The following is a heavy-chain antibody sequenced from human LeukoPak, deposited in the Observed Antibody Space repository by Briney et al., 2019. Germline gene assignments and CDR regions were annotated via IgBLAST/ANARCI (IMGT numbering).Heavy chain of an antibody. V-gene: IGHV1-2*02. CDR2: INPNSGVT. CDR1: GYTFTAYS. Sequence: GASVKVSCKASGYTFTAYSMHWVRQAPGQGLEYMGWINPNSGVTNYAQKFQGRVTMTRDTSINTAYMELSRLRSDDTAVYYCARAVAAPDYWGQGTLVTVSS. D-gene: IGHD6-13*01. CDR3: ARAVAAPDY. J-gene: IGHJ4*02.